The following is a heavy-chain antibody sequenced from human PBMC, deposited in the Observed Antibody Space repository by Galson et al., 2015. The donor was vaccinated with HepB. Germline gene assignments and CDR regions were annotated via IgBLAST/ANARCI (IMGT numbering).Heavy chain of an antibody. CDR3: ARSPGTSLAARDY. Sequence: SLRLSCAASGFTFKFHAMTWVRQAPGKGLEWVSSIGNGGLSTYYADSVKGRFTISRDNSKNKLYLHMNSLRAEDTAVYYCARSPGTSLAARDYWGQGTLVTVSS. D-gene: IGHD6-6*01. J-gene: IGHJ4*02. CDR1: GFTFKFHA. CDR2: IGNGGLST. V-gene: IGHV3-23*01.